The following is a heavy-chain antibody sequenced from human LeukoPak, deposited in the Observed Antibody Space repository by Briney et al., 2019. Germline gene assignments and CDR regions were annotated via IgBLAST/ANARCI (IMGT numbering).Heavy chain of an antibody. Sequence: SETLSLTCTVSGGSIRSSHWSWIRQPAGKGLEWIAIIYNSGGTNYNPSLKSRVTISPDTSKNQFSLTLTSVTAADTAVYYCASDLTVPPYNWFDPWGQGTLVTVSS. CDR3: ASDLTVPPYNWFDP. CDR1: GGSIRSSH. V-gene: IGHV4-4*07. J-gene: IGHJ5*02. D-gene: IGHD7-27*01. CDR2: IYNSGGT.